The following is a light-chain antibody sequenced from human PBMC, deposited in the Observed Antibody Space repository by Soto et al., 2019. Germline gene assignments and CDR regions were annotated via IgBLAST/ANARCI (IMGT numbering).Light chain of an antibody. CDR1: QSVSSN. V-gene: IGKV3-15*01. J-gene: IGKJ2*01. CDR2: GAS. CDR3: QQYNNWHFSPYT. Sequence: EIVMTQSPATLSVSPGERATLSCRSSQSVSSNLAWYQQKHGQAPMLLIYGASTRATGIPARFSGSGSGTEFTLTISSLQSEDFAVYYCQQYNNWHFSPYTFGQGPKLEIK.